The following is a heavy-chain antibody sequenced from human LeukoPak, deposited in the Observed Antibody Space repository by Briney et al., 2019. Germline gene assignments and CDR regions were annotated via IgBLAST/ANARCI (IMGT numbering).Heavy chain of an antibody. V-gene: IGHV3-53*01. CDR1: GFTVSSSY. CDR2: IYSGGNT. CDR3: ARGLAPFDY. D-gene: IGHD3-9*01. J-gene: IGHJ4*02. Sequence: GGSLRLSCAASGFTVSSSYMNWVRQAPGKGLEWVSVIYSGGNTYYADSVKGRFTISRDNSKNTLYLQMNSLRAEDTAVYFCARGLAPFDYWGQGTLVTVSS.